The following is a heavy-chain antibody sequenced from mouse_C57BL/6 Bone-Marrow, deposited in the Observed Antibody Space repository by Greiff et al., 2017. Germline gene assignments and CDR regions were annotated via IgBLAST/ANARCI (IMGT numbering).Heavy chain of an antibody. D-gene: IGHD2-3*01. J-gene: IGHJ2*01. CDR2: IDPETGGT. CDR1: GYTFTDYE. V-gene: IGHV1-15*01. Sequence: QVQLKQSGAELVRPGASVTLSCKASGYTFTDYEMHWVKQTPVHGLEWIGAIDPETGGTAYNQKFKGKAILTADKSSSTAYMELRSLTSEDSAVYFCTRDGQYFDYWGQGTTLTVSS. CDR3: TRDGQYFDY.